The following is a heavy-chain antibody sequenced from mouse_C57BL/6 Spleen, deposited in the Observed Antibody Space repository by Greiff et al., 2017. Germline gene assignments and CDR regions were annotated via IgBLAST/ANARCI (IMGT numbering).Heavy chain of an antibody. D-gene: IGHD2-1*01. Sequence: VQLQQSGAELVKPGASVKISCKASGYAFSSYWMHWVKQRPGQGLEWIGQIYPGDGDTNYNGKFKGKATLTADKSSSTAYMQLSSLTSEDSAVYFCASTGLLRDYFDYWGQGTTLTVSS. J-gene: IGHJ2*01. CDR1: GYAFSSYW. CDR2: IYPGDGDT. CDR3: ASTGLLRDYFDY. V-gene: IGHV1-80*01.